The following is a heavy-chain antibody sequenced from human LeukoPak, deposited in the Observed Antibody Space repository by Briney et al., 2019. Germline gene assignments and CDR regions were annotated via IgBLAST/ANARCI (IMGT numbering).Heavy chain of an antibody. D-gene: IGHD2-15*01. Sequence: PGGSLRLSCAASGNYWMHWVRQAPGKGLVWVSHINSDGSWTGYADSVKGRFTISKDNAKNTVYLQMNSLRAEDTAVYYCAKVPQRYCSGGSCYLDYWGQGTLVTVSS. V-gene: IGHV3-74*01. CDR2: INSDGSWT. CDR3: AKVPQRYCSGGSCYLDY. CDR1: GNYW. J-gene: IGHJ4*02.